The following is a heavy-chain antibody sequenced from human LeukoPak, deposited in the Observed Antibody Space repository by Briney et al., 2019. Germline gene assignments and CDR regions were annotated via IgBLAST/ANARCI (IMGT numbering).Heavy chain of an antibody. V-gene: IGHV4-34*01. D-gene: IGHD3-10*01. CDR3: ASRRGSVCWFDP. J-gene: IGHJ5*02. CDR1: GGSFSGYY. CDR2: INHSGST. Sequence: SETLSLTCAVYGGSFSGYYWSWIRQPPGEGLEWIGEINHSGSTNYNPSLKSRVTISVDTSKNQFSLKLSSVTAADTAVYYCASRRGSVCWFDPWGQGTLVTVSS.